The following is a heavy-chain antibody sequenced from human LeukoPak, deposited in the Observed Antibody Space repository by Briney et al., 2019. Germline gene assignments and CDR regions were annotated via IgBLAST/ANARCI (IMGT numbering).Heavy chain of an antibody. CDR2: INPDSGGP. V-gene: IGHV1-2*06. J-gene: IGHJ4*02. D-gene: IGHD3-10*01. Sequence: GASVKVSFKASGYTFTVYYIHWMRQAPGQGLEWMGRINPDSGGPNYAHKFQGRVTMTRDTSISTAYMDLSRLTSDDTAVYFCARDRGKVANDYWGQGTLVIVSS. CDR1: GYTFTVYY. CDR3: ARDRGKVANDY.